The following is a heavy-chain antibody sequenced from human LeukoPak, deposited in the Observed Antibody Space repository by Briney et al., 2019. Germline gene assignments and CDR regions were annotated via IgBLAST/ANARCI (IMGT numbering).Heavy chain of an antibody. D-gene: IGHD1-26*01. CDR1: GFTFSYYG. Sequence: GGTLRLSCAASGFTFSYYGMSWVRQAPGKGLEWVSSISGSGDATYYADSVKGRFTVSRDNAKNSLYLQMNSLRVEDTAVYYCARRTEVWKSYGSYYYYMDVWGKGTTVTVSS. CDR2: ISGSGDAT. V-gene: IGHV3-23*01. J-gene: IGHJ6*03. CDR3: ARRTEVWKSYGSYYYYMDV.